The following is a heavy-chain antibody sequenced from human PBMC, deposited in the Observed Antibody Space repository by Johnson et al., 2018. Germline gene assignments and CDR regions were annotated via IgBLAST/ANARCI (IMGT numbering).Heavy chain of an antibody. CDR1: GFTFSSYS. D-gene: IGHD3-10*01. V-gene: IGHV3-21*01. CDR2: IDKSSTKL. J-gene: IGHJ6*04. CDR3: ASIHGWALDV. Sequence: EVQLVESGGGLVKPGGSLRLSCVASGFTFSSYSMNWVRQAPGKGLEWVPIIDKSSTKLSHADSVKGRFTISRDNCKNALYPQMNSLRAEDTAVYYCASIHGWALDVWGKGTTVTVSS.